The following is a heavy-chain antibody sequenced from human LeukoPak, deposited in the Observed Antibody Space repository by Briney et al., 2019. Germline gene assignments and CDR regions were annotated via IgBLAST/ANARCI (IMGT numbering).Heavy chain of an antibody. CDR2: IYYSGTT. CDR3: ATTTIRLGY. Sequence: PSETLSLTCTVSGGSISSSSYYWGWIRQPPGKGLEWIGSIYYSGTTYYNPSLKSRVTISVDTSKNQFSLKLSSVTAADTAVYYCATTTIRLGYWGQGTLVTVSS. D-gene: IGHD1-26*01. V-gene: IGHV4-39*07. J-gene: IGHJ4*02. CDR1: GGSISSSSYY.